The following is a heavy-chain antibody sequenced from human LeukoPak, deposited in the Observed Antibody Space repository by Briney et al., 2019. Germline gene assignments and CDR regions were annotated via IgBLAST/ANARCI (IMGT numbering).Heavy chain of an antibody. CDR3: ARGPHYYGSGSYYPFDY. CDR2: ISVYNGNT. V-gene: IGHV1-18*01. Sequence: ASVKVSCKGSGYTFTTYGISWVRQAPGQGLEWMGWISVYNGNTNYAQKFQGRVTVTTDTSTNTTYMELRSLISDDTAVYYCARGPHYYGSGSYYPFDYWGQGTLVTVSS. D-gene: IGHD3-10*01. CDR1: GYTFTTYG. J-gene: IGHJ4*02.